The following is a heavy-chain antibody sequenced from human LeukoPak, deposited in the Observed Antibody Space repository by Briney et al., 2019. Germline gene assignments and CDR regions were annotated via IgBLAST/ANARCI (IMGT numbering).Heavy chain of an antibody. J-gene: IGHJ4*02. Sequence: GGSLRLSCAASGFTFSSYAMSWVRQAPGKGLEWVSIISGSADITYYADSVKGRFTISRDNSKNTLFLQMNSLRAEDTAIYYCARADRTYPGSFDYWGQGTLVTVSS. CDR3: ARADRTYPGSFDY. CDR1: GFTFSSYA. V-gene: IGHV3-23*01. CDR2: ISGSADIT. D-gene: IGHD1-14*01.